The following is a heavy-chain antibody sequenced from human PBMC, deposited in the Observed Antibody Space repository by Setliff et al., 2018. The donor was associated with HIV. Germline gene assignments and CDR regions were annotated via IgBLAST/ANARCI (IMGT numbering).Heavy chain of an antibody. Sequence: LSLTCTVSGASISSHYWTWIRQPQGKGLEWIGNIHYTGSTNYNPSLKSRVTISGDSSKKQFSLVLSSVTAADTAVYYCARVPSSGWYGGHHYMDVWGKGATVTVSS. J-gene: IGHJ6*03. CDR2: IHYTGST. CDR3: ARVPSSGWYGGHHYMDV. CDR1: GASISSHY. D-gene: IGHD6-19*01. V-gene: IGHV4-59*11.